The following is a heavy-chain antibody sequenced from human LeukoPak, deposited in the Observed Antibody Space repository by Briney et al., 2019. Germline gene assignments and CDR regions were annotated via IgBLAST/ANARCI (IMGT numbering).Heavy chain of an antibody. CDR3: ARAPQIAAAGTGKGFDP. V-gene: IGHV4-31*03. D-gene: IGHD6-13*01. J-gene: IGHJ5*02. CDR2: IYYSGST. CDR1: GGSISTNGHY. Sequence: SETLSLTCTVSGGSISTNGHYWGWIRQSPGKGLEWIGYIYYSGSTYYNPSLKSRVTISVDTSKNQFSLKLSSVTAADTAVYYCARAPQIAAAGTGKGFDPWGQGTLVTVSS.